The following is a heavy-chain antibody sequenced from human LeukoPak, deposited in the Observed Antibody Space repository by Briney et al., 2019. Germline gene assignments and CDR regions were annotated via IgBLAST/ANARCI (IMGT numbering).Heavy chain of an antibody. Sequence: PSETLSLTCTVSGGSTSMNGSYSGWIRQPPGKGLECIGSIYHSGSTYYSPSLKSRVSITIDTSKNHFSLKLSSVTAADTAVYHCARHRGNTNGYVVYLSPGTLVTVSS. CDR1: GGSTSMNGSY. CDR2: IYHSGST. D-gene: IGHD3-16*01. J-gene: IGHJ4*02. CDR3: ARHRGNTNGYVVY. V-gene: IGHV4-39*01.